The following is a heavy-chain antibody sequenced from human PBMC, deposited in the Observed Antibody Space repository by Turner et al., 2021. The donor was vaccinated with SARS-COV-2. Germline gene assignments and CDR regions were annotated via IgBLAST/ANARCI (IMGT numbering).Heavy chain of an antibody. CDR2: IIPNFGTA. Sequence: QVQLVQSGAEVKKPGSSVKVSCKASGGTFSSYAISWVRQAPGQGLEWMGVIIPNFGTANYAQKFQGRVTITADESTRTAYMELSSLRSEDTAVYYCARARGVDYYDSSGQRFDPWGQGTLVTVSS. V-gene: IGHV1-69*01. J-gene: IGHJ5*02. D-gene: IGHD3-22*01. CDR3: ARARGVDYYDSSGQRFDP. CDR1: GGTFSSYA.